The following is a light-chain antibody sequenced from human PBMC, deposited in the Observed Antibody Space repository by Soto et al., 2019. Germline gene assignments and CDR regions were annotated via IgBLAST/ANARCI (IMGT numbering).Light chain of an antibody. CDR3: SSYTTSSTYV. J-gene: IGLJ1*01. CDR1: SSDVGAYNY. V-gene: IGLV2-14*01. Sequence: QSALTQPASVSGYPGQSITISCTGASSDVGAYNYVAWCQQHPGKGPKLLIYDVSNRPSGFSSRFSGSKSGNTASLTISGLRAEDEADYFCSSYTTSSTYVFGTGTKLTV. CDR2: DVS.